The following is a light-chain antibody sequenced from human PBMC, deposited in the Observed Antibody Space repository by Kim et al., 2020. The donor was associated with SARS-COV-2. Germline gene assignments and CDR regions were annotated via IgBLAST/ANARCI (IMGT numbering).Light chain of an antibody. Sequence: LSVCPGDRATLSCSASQSVSSYLSWYQQKPGQAPRLLIYDASNRATGIPARFSGSGSGTDFTLTISSLEPEDFAVYYCQHRSNWTFGQGTKVDIK. J-gene: IGKJ1*01. CDR3: QHRSNWT. CDR1: QSVSSY. CDR2: DAS. V-gene: IGKV3-11*01.